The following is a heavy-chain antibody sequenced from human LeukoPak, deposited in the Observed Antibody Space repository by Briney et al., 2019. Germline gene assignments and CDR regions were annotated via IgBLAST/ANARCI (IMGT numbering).Heavy chain of an antibody. CDR1: GYTFTSYD. CDR3: AREQRWLVPTTGGDNWFDP. CDR2: MNPNSGNT. V-gene: IGHV1-8*01. J-gene: IGHJ5*02. D-gene: IGHD6-19*01. Sequence: ASVKVSCKASGYTFTSYDISWVRQAAGQGLEWMGWMNPNSGNTGYAQKFKGRVTMTGNTSISTAYMELSRLRSDDTAVYYCAREQRWLVPTTGGDNWFDPWGQGTLVTVSS.